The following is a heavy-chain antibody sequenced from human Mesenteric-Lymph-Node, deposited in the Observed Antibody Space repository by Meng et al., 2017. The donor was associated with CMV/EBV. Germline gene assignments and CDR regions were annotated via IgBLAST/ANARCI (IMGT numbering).Heavy chain of an antibody. CDR1: GGSITSNNYY. CDR2: IYYGGYT. D-gene: IGHD4-17*01. J-gene: IGHJ4*02. CDR3: ARDLRDYGDYLTVY. V-gene: IGHV4-39*07. Sequence: SETLSLTCTVSGGSITSNNYYWAWIRQPPGMGLEWIGSIYYGGYTYYNASLKSRVTISVDTSKNQFSLKLSSVTAADTAVYYCARDLRDYGDYLTVYWGQGTLVTVSS.